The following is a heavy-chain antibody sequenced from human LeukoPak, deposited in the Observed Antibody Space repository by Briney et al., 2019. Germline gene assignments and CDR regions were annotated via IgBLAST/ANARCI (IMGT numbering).Heavy chain of an antibody. V-gene: IGHV3-23*01. Sequence: GASLRLSCAASGFTFSSYAMSWVRQAPGKGLEWVSAISGSGGSTYYADSVKGRFTISRDNSKNTLYLQMNSLRAEDTAVYYCAKDQYSDSSGYYYHYFDYRGQGTLVTVSS. CDR2: ISGSGGST. J-gene: IGHJ4*02. CDR3: AKDQYSDSSGYYYHYFDY. D-gene: IGHD3-22*01. CDR1: GFTFSSYA.